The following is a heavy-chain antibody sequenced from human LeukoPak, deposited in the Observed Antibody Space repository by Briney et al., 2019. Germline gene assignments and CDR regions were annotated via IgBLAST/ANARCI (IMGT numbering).Heavy chain of an antibody. J-gene: IGHJ3*02. D-gene: IGHD1-26*01. V-gene: IGHV3-21*01. CDR1: GFTFSSYW. Sequence: GGSLRLSCAASGFTFSSYWMSWVRQAPGKGLEWVSSISSRSSFIYYADSVKGRFTISRDNAKNSLYLQMNSLRAEDTAVYYCARDCIEGPCDIWGQGTMVTVSS. CDR2: ISSRSSFI. CDR3: ARDCIEGPCDI.